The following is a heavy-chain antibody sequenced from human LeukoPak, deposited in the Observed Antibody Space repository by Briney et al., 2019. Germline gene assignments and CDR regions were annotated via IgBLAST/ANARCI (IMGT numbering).Heavy chain of an antibody. V-gene: IGHV4-59*08. D-gene: IGHD2-15*01. J-gene: IGHJ4*02. CDR1: GGSISNFY. CDR2: IYYSGST. Sequence: SETLSLTCTVSGGSISNFYWSWIRQFPGKGLEWIGYIYYSGSTKYNPSLKSRVTISVDTSKNQFSLKLSSVTAADTAVYYCARNSCPSGTCYDNRGYFDYWGQGTLVTVSS. CDR3: ARNSCPSGTCYDNRGYFDY.